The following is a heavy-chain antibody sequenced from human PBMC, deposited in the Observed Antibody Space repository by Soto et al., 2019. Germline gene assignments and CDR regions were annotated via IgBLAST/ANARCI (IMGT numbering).Heavy chain of an antibody. D-gene: IGHD6-19*01. CDR1: GGSFSGYY. Sequence: QVQLQQWGAGLLKPSETLSLTCAVYGGSFSGYYWSCIRQPPGKGLEWIGEINHSGSTNYNPSLKSRVHISVDKSKNQLSLKLSSVTAADTAVYYCARDRYSSGWYDLWGQGNLVTVSS. CDR3: ARDRYSSGWYDL. V-gene: IGHV4-34*01. J-gene: IGHJ5*02. CDR2: INHSGST.